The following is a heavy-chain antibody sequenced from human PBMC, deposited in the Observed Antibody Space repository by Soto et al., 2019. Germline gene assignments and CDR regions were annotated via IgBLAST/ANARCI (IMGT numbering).Heavy chain of an antibody. CDR3: ARGYYGSGSYNYYYYYMDV. V-gene: IGHV3-33*01. D-gene: IGHD3-10*01. Sequence: GGSLRLSCAASGFTFSSHGMHWVRQAPGKGLEWVAVIWYDGSNKYYADSVKGRFTISRDNSKNTLYLQMNSLRAEDTAVYYCARGYYGSGSYNYYYYYMDVWGKGTTVTVSS. J-gene: IGHJ6*03. CDR1: GFTFSSHG. CDR2: IWYDGSNK.